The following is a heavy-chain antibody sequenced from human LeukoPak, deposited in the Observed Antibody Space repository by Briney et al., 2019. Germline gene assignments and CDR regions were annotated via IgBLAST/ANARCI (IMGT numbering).Heavy chain of an antibody. CDR3: ASFGYCGSTSCYALDY. D-gene: IGHD2-2*03. Sequence: QPGGSLRLSCAASGFTVSSDYMSWVRQAPGKGLEWVSVIYSGGSTYYADSVKGRFTISRDNSKNTLYLQMNSLRAEDTAVYYCASFGYCGSTSCYALDYWGQGTLVTVSS. CDR2: IYSGGST. V-gene: IGHV3-53*01. CDR1: GFTVSSDY. J-gene: IGHJ4*02.